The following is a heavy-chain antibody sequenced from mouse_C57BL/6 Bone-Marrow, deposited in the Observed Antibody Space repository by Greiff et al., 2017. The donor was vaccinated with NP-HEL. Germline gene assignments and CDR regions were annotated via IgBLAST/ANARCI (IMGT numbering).Heavy chain of an antibody. J-gene: IGHJ3*01. D-gene: IGHD1-1*01. CDR1: GYTFTDYY. V-gene: IGHV1-19*01. CDR2: INPYNGGT. Sequence: VQLKESGPVLVKPGASVKMSCKASGYTFTDYYMNWVKQSHGKSLEWIGVINPYNGGTSYNQKFKGKATLTVDKSSSTAYMELNSLTSEDSAVYYCARGTTVVPFAYWGQGTLVTVSA. CDR3: ARGTTVVPFAY.